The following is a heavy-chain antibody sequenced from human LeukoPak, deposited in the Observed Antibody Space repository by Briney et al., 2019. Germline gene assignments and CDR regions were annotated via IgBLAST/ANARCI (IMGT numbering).Heavy chain of an antibody. D-gene: IGHD6-19*01. Sequence: ASVKVSCKASDFTFTRYGISWVRQAPGQGLEWMGWISAYNGDTKYAQKFQDRLTMTTDTSTSTAYMELRSLRSDDTAVYYCARDPSNTSGWYAWADYWGQGTLVTVSS. CDR3: ARDPSNTSGWYAWADY. CDR1: DFTFTRYG. CDR2: ISAYNGDT. V-gene: IGHV1-18*01. J-gene: IGHJ4*02.